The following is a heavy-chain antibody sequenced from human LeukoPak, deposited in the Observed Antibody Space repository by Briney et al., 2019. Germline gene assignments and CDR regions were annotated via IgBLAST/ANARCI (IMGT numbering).Heavy chain of an antibody. CDR1: GYTFTSYD. V-gene: IGHV1-8*03. CDR3: ARGMVGATLRADFYYYYYYMDV. D-gene: IGHD1-26*01. CDR2: MNPNSGNT. Sequence: ASVKVSCKASGYTFTSYDINWVRQATGQGLEWMGWMNPNSGNTGYAQKFQGRVTITRNTSISTAYMELSSLRSEDTAVYYCARGMVGATLRADFYYYYYYMDVWGKGTTVTVS. J-gene: IGHJ6*03.